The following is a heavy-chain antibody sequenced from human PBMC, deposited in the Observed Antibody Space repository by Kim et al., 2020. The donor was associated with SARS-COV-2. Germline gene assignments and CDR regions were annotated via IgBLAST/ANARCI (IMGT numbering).Heavy chain of an antibody. J-gene: IGHJ4*02. Sequence: GGSLRLSCAASGFTFSSYAMSWVRQAPGKGLEWVSAISGSGGSTYYADSVKGRFTISRDNSKNTLYLQMNSLRAEDTAVYYCAKGRGYSGYDWVYFDYWGQGTLVTVSS. V-gene: IGHV3-23*01. D-gene: IGHD5-12*01. CDR1: GFTFSSYA. CDR2: ISGSGGST. CDR3: AKGRGYSGYDWVYFDY.